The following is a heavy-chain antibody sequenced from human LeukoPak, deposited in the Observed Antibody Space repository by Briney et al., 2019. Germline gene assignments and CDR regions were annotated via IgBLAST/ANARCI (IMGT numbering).Heavy chain of an antibody. CDR1: GYTFTNYY. CDR2: INPSGGST. Sequence: ASVKVSCKASGYTFTNYYVHWVRQAPGQGLEWMGLINPSGGSTSYAQKFQGRVTMTRDTSTSTVYMELSSLRSEDTAVFYCGRGQVGATFGYWGQGTLVTVSS. V-gene: IGHV1-46*03. J-gene: IGHJ4*02. D-gene: IGHD1-26*01. CDR3: GRGQVGATFGY.